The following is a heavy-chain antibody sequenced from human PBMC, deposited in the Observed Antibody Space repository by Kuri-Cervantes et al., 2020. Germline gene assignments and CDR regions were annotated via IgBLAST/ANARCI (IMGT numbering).Heavy chain of an antibody. D-gene: IGHD3-22*01. J-gene: IGHJ4*02. CDR3: ASGGLYDTSNYFVRRFDY. CDR1: GFTFSSYG. V-gene: IGHV3-33*01. CDR2: IWYDGSNK. Sequence: GGSLRLSCAASGFTFSSYGMHWVRQAPGRGLEWVAVIWYDGSNKYYADSVKGRFTISRDNSKNTLYLQMNSLRAEDTAVYYCASGGLYDTSNYFVRRFDYWGQGTLVTVSS.